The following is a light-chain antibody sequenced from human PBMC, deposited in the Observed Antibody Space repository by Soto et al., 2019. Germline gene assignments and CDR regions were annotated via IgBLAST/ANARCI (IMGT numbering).Light chain of an antibody. V-gene: IGKV1-8*01. J-gene: IGKJ1*01. Sequence: AIRMTQSPSSFSASTGDRVTITCRASQGISSYLAWYQQKPGKAPKLLIYAASTLQSGVPSRFSGSGSETEFTLTISGLQPGDSATYYCQQYNSYWTFGQGTRWIS. CDR3: QQYNSYWT. CDR2: AAS. CDR1: QGISSY.